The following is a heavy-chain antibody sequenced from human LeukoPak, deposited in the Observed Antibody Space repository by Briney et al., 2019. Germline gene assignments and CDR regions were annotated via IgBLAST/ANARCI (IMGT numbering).Heavy chain of an antibody. CDR2: ISGSGGST. V-gene: IGHV3-23*01. J-gene: IGHJ4*02. CDR1: GFTFSSYA. D-gene: IGHD6-19*01. CDR3: AKDTEAVRLGDFDY. Sequence: PGGSLRLSCAASGFTFSSYAMSWVRQAPGKGLEGVSAISGSGGSTYYADSVKGRFTISRDNSKNTLYLQMNSLRAEDTAVYYCAKDTEAVRLGDFDYWGQGTLVTVSS.